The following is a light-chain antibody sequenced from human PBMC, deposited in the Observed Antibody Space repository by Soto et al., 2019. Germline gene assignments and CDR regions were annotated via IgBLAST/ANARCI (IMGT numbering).Light chain of an antibody. Sequence: QLVLTQPPSASGTPGQRVTISCSGSSSNIGSNYVYWYQQLPGTAPQLLIYSNNQRPSGVPDRFSGSKSGTSASLAISGLRSEDEADYYCAAWDDSLSGPSYVFGTGTKLTVL. J-gene: IGLJ1*01. CDR2: SNN. CDR1: SSNIGSNY. V-gene: IGLV1-47*02. CDR3: AAWDDSLSGPSYV.